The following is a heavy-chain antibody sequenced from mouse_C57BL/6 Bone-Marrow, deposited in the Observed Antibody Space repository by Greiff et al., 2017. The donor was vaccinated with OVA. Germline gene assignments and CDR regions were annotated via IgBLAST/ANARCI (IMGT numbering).Heavy chain of an antibody. CDR3: TNLYFDY. Sequence: EVQGVESGAELVRPGASVKLSCTASGFNIKDDYMHWVKQRPEQGLEWIGWIDPENGDTEYASKFQGKATITADTSSNTAYLQLSSLTSEDTAVYYCTNLYFDYWGQGTTLTVSS. J-gene: IGHJ2*01. CDR1: GFNIKDDY. CDR2: IDPENGDT. V-gene: IGHV14-4*01. D-gene: IGHD4-1*02.